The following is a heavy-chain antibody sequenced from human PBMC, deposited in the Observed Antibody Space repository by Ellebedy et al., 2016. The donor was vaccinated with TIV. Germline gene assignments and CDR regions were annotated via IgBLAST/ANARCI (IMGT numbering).Heavy chain of an antibody. J-gene: IGHJ4*02. CDR3: ARGSYGSGAGPGLLDY. CDR2: LIPMYGKT. V-gene: IGHV1-69*13. Sequence: AASVKVSCKASGVTFSRYAVSWVRQAPGQGLEWMGTLIPMYGKTHYAQKLQGRVTIAADESTNTAFMELSSLKSEDTAVYYCARGSYGSGAGPGLLDYWGQGTLVTVSS. D-gene: IGHD3-10*01. CDR1: GVTFSRYA.